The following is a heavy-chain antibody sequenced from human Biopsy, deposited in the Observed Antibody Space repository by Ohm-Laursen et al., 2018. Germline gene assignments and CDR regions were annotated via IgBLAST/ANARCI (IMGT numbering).Heavy chain of an antibody. J-gene: IGHJ4*03. CDR1: GYSFTSYG. CDR3: VREGLDCAGGTCYSGPLDL. Sequence: ASVKVSCKVSGYSFTSYGMNWVRRAPGQGLEWVGWISPYFGNTNSTQKLQARVTLSTETSTDTAYMELRSLRYDDTAIYYCVREGLDCAGGTCYSGPLDLWGQGTLITVSS. D-gene: IGHD2-15*01. V-gene: IGHV1-18*01. CDR2: ISPYFGNT.